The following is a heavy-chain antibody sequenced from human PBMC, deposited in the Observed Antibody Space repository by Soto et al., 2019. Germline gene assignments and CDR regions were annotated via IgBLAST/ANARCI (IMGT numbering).Heavy chain of an antibody. CDR2: IFYRGST. CDR1: GGSIRSSGYY. J-gene: IGHJ4*02. V-gene: IGHV4-39*01. CDR3: ARHATYCSNIGCYEFDS. Sequence: QVQLQESGPGLLKPSETLSLTCTVSGGSIRSSGYYWGWIRQPTGKGLVWIGSIFYRGSTDYNPSLKRRGTRSGNTSNDQFSLWLSSVTAGDTAVYYWARHATYCSNIGCYEFDSWGQGTLVTVSS. D-gene: IGHD2-2*01.